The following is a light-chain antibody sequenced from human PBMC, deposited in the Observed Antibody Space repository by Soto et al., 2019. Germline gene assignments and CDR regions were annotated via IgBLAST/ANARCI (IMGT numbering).Light chain of an antibody. CDR1: QSVRNNY. V-gene: IGKV3-20*01. J-gene: IGKJ4*01. Sequence: LAQAPGALSCSPLKIATLSCRASQSVRNNYLAWYQQKPGQAPRFLIYATSNRATGIPDRFSGGGSGTAFTLTISRLEPEDFAVYYCQKFGSYPLSFGGGTKVDIK. CDR3: QKFGSYPLS. CDR2: ATS.